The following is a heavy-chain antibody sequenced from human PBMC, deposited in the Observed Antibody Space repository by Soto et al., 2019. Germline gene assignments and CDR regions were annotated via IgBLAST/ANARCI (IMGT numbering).Heavy chain of an antibody. D-gene: IGHD2-15*01. V-gene: IGHV4-4*02. J-gene: IGHJ3*01. CDR2: IYHGGTT. CDR1: RFSVTDNQY. Sequence: QVQLQESGPGLVKPSGTLSLTCTVSRFSVTDNQYWSWVRQSPGTPLEWIGEIYHGGTTYYNPSLSSRVSMSMDKSKNQSSLVLTFVTAGDADDYYCARDSRYCTDSGCYIMRDAFDVWGQGTLVTVSS. CDR3: ARDSRYCTDSGCYIMRDAFDV.